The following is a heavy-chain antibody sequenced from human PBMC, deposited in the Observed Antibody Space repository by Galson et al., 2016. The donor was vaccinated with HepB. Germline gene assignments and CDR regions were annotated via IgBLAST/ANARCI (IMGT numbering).Heavy chain of an antibody. Sequence: SETLSLTCAVSGDSVSGTNWWGWVRQPPGQGLEFIGEIPRRESPNYSPSLKSRVTMSVDKSKNQFSLTLTSVTAADTAVYYCVRILFGFQGLDVWGQGTTVTVSS. CDR3: VRILFGFQGLDV. V-gene: IGHV4-4*02. CDR2: IPRRESP. CDR1: GDSVSGTNW. J-gene: IGHJ6*02. D-gene: IGHD3-10*01.